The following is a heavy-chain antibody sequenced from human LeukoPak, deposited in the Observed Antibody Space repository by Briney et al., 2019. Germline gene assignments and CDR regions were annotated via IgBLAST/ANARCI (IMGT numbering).Heavy chain of an antibody. CDR1: GFTFSTYA. D-gene: IGHD5-24*01. Sequence: PGESLRLSCAASGFTFSTYAMNWVGQAPGKGLEWVSYISRSGTTIHSADSVKGRFTISRDNAKNSLYLKMNSLRAEDTAVYYCATEGEGWLQPYWGQGTLVTVSS. V-gene: IGHV3-48*01. J-gene: IGHJ4*02. CDR3: ATEGEGWLQPY. CDR2: ISRSGTTI.